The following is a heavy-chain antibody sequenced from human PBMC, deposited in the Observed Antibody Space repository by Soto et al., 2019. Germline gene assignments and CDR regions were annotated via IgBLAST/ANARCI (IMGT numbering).Heavy chain of an antibody. D-gene: IGHD3-10*01. J-gene: IGHJ3*02. CDR1: GYSFTSYW. Sequence: PGESLKISCKGSGYSFTSYWIGWVRQMPGKGLEWMGIIYPGDSDTRYSPSFQGQVTISADKSISTAYLQWSSLKASDTAMYYCARILWFGELFTAFDIWGQGTMVTVS. V-gene: IGHV5-51*01. CDR2: IYPGDSDT. CDR3: ARILWFGELFTAFDI.